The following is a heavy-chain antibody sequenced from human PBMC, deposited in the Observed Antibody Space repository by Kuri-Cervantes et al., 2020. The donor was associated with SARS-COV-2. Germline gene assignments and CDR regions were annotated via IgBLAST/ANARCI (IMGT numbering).Heavy chain of an antibody. CDR3: ATVSDYYDSSGYFLDFDY. J-gene: IGHJ4*02. CDR2: ISSSSSYI. D-gene: IGHD3-22*01. Sequence: GGSLRLSCSASGFTISSYSMNWVRQAPGKGLEWVSSISSSSSYIYYADSVKGRFTISRDNAKNSLYLQMNSLRAEDTAVYYCATVSDYYDSSGYFLDFDYWGQGTLVTVSS. V-gene: IGHV3-21*01. CDR1: GFTISSYS.